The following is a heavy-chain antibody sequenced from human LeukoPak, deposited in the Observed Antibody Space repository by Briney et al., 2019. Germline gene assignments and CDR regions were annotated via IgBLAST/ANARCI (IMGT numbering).Heavy chain of an antibody. D-gene: IGHD2-2*02. J-gene: IGHJ6*02. CDR2: SDPEDGET. Sequence: GASVKVSCKVSGYTLTELSMHWVRQAPGKGLEWMGGSDPEDGETIYAQKFQGRVTMTEDTSTDTAYMELSSLRSEDTAVYYCATGVLPVVVPAAIATYYGMDVWGQGTTVTVSS. CDR1: GYTLTELS. V-gene: IGHV1-24*01. CDR3: ATGVLPVVVPAAIATYYGMDV.